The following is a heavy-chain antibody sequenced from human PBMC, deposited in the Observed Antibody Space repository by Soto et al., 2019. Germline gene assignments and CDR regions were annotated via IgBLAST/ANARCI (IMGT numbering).Heavy chain of an antibody. V-gene: IGHV4-59*01. Sequence: PSETLSLTCTVSGASITSYYWSFIRQAPGKGLEWIGYIFYSGSTNYSPSLTSRVTLSVDTSKNQVSLKLTSVNAADTAVYYCARVGGAPLGAFDIWGQGTMVTVSS. D-gene: IGHD1-26*01. CDR2: IFYSGST. J-gene: IGHJ3*02. CDR1: GASITSYY. CDR3: ARVGGAPLGAFDI.